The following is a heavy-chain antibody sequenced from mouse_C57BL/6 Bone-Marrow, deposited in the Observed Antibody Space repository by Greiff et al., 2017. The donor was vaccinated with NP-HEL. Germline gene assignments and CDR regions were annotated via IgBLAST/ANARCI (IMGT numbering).Heavy chain of an antibody. Sequence: EVKVEESGGGLVQPGGSMKLSCVASGFTFSNYWMNWVRQSPEKGLEWVAQIRLKSDNYATHYAESVKGRFTISRDESKSSVYLQMNNLRAEGTGIYYCTVGNLYAMDYWGQGTSGTVSS. D-gene: IGHD2-1*01. J-gene: IGHJ4*01. CDR3: TVGNLYAMDY. CDR1: GFTFSNYW. CDR2: IRLKSDNYAT. V-gene: IGHV6-3*01.